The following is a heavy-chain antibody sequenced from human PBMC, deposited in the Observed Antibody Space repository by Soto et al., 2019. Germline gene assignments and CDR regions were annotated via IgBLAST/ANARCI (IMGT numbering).Heavy chain of an antibody. CDR3: AHSTMVRGVPYNCFDP. D-gene: IGHD3-10*01. CDR2: IYWDDDK. Sequence: QITLKESGPTLVKPTQTLTLTCTFSGFSLSTSGVDVGWIRQPPGKALEWLALIYWDDDKRYSPSLKSRLTITKDTSKNQVVLTMTNMDPVDTATYYCAHSTMVRGVPYNCFDPWGQGTLVTVSS. CDR1: GFSLSTSGVD. J-gene: IGHJ5*02. V-gene: IGHV2-5*02.